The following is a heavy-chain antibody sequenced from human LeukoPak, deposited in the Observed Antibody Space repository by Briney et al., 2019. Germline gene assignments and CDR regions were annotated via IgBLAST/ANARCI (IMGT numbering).Heavy chain of an antibody. CDR1: GDTFTTDY. CDR3: ATEGGNYLFGY. CDR2: SNPSGGST. Sequence: ASVKVSCKAAGDTFTTDYIHWVRQGPGQGPEWMGVSNPSGGSTTNAQNFQGRVTMTRDTSTDTAYMELSSLRTEDTAVYYCATEGGNYLFGYWGQGTLVTVSS. D-gene: IGHD1-7*01. J-gene: IGHJ4*02. V-gene: IGHV1-46*01.